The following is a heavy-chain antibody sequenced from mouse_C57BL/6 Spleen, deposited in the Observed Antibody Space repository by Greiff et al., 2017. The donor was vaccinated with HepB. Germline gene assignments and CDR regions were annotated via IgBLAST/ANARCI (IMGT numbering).Heavy chain of an antibody. D-gene: IGHD2-3*01. CDR3: AREGDGYFSYWYFDV. Sequence: QVHVKQSGPELVKPGASVKLSCKASGYTFTSYDINWVKQRPGPGLEWIGWIYPRDGSTKYNEKFKGQATLTVDTSSSTAYMELHSLTSEDSAVYFCAREGDGYFSYWYFDVWGTGTTVTVSS. V-gene: IGHV1-85*01. CDR2: IYPRDGST. J-gene: IGHJ1*03. CDR1: GYTFTSYD.